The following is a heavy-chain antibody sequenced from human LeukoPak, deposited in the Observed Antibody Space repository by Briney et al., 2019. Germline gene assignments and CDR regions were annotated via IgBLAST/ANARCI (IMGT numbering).Heavy chain of an antibody. CDR1: GYAFTSYG. D-gene: IGHD1-26*01. J-gene: IGHJ3*02. Sequence: ASVKVSCKASGYAFTSYGISWVRQAPGQGLERMGWISAYNGNTNYAQKLQGRVTMTTDTSTSTAYMELRSLRSDDTAVYYCAREVGATSAFDIWGQGTMVTVSS. V-gene: IGHV1-18*01. CDR3: AREVGATSAFDI. CDR2: ISAYNGNT.